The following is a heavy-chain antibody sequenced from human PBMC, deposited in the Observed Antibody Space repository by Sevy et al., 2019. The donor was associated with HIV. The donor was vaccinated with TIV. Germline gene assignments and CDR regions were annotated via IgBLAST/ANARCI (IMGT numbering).Heavy chain of an antibody. Sequence: GGSLRLSCAASGFLFGTHAMSWVRQAPGKGLEWVSGITSSASTTYYADSVKGRFTISRDNSKNTLYLQMNNLRAEDTAVYYCTKAAGWPLWGQGTLVTVSP. J-gene: IGHJ4*02. CDR2: ITSSASTT. V-gene: IGHV3-23*01. CDR1: GFLFGTHA. CDR3: TKAAGWPL.